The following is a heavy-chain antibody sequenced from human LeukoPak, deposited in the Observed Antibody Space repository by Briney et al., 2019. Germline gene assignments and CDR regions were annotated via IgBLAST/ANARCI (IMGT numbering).Heavy chain of an antibody. CDR1: GFTFSSYT. CDR3: ARDPSRGGAGA. Sequence: GGSLRLSCAASGFTFSSYTMNWVRQAPGKGLEWVSSITSSSSYIYYADSVKGRFTISRDNAKNSLYLQMNSLRAEDTAVYYCARDPSRGGAGAWGQGTLVTVSS. CDR2: ITSSSSYI. J-gene: IGHJ4*02. V-gene: IGHV3-21*01. D-gene: IGHD3-10*01.